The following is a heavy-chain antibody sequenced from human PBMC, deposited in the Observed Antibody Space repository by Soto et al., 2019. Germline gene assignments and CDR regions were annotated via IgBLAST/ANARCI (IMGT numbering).Heavy chain of an antibody. D-gene: IGHD2-2*01. J-gene: IGHJ6*03. CDR2: MNPNSGNT. Sequence: QVQLVQSGAEVKKPGASVKVSCKASGYTFTSYDINWVRQATGQGLEWMGWMNPNSGNTGYAQKFQGRVTMTRNTSISTAYMELSSLRSEDTAVYYCARVRIYQLLMSYYCYMDVWGKGTTVTVAS. CDR1: GYTFTSYD. CDR3: ARVRIYQLLMSYYCYMDV. V-gene: IGHV1-8*01.